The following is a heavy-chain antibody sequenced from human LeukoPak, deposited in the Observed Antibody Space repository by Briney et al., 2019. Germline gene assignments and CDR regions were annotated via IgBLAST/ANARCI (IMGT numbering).Heavy chain of an antibody. CDR3: ARGGLRGYSYGYIDY. CDR1: GYTFTGYY. D-gene: IGHD5-18*01. V-gene: IGHV1-2*06. Sequence: ASVKVSCKASGYTFTGYYMHWVRQAPGQGLEWMGRIDPNSGGTNYAQKFQGRVTMTRDTSISTAYMELSRLRSDDTAVYYCARGGLRGYSYGYIDYWGQGTLVTVSS. J-gene: IGHJ4*02. CDR2: IDPNSGGT.